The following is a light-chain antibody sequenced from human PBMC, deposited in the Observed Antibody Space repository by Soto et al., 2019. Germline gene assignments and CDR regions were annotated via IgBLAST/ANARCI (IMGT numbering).Light chain of an antibody. J-gene: IGKJ1*01. CDR1: QEISNY. CDR2: DAS. CDR3: QQYDNIPQT. V-gene: IGKV1-33*01. Sequence: DIQMTQSPSSLSASVGDRVTITCQASQEISNYLNWYQQKAGKAPKLLIYDASNLETGVPSKFSGSGSGTDFTFTICSLQPEDIATYYCQQYDNIPQTFGQGTKVEIK.